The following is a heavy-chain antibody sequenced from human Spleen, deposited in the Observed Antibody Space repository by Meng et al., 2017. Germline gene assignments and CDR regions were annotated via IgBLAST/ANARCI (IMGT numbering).Heavy chain of an antibody. V-gene: IGHV1-2*02. Sequence: ASVKVSCKASGYTFTAYYMYWVRQAPGQGLEWMGWINPNSGGTNYAQKFQGRVTMTRDTSISTAYMELRSLRPDDTAVYYCTRVTGDRVYYYGMDVWGQGTTVTVSS. CDR1: GYTFTAYY. CDR3: TRVTGDRVYYYGMDV. D-gene: IGHD1-1*01. J-gene: IGHJ6*02. CDR2: INPNSGGT.